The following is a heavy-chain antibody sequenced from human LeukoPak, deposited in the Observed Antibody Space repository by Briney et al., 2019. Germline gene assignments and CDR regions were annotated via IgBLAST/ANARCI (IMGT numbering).Heavy chain of an antibody. D-gene: IGHD2-15*01. CDR1: GFTFSSYA. CDR3: ARVRYCSGGSCYSVPDY. J-gene: IGHJ4*02. V-gene: IGHV3-23*01. CDR2: ITGSGGRT. Sequence: GGSLRLSCAASGFTFSSYAMNWVRQAPGKGLEWVSAITGSGGRTYYADSVKGRFTISRDNSKNTLYLQMNSLRAEDTAVYYCARVRYCSGGSCYSVPDYWGQGTLVTVSS.